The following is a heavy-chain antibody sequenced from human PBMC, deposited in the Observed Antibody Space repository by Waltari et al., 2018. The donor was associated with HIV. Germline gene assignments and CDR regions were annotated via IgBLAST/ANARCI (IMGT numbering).Heavy chain of an antibody. CDR2: INPDSGDT. Sequence: QTLLLQSASQVKTPGASVTTSCKVSGDRFTTYLLYWLRQAPGQGFEWLGRINPDSGDTTYSQTFKTRVTMTRDTSSASTYMELTRLTSADTAIYFCARGEDISLTHLPPGFRLEFWGHGTLVTVSS. J-gene: IGHJ4*01. D-gene: IGHD5-12*01. CDR3: ARGEDISLTHLPPGFRLEF. CDR1: GDRFTTYL. V-gene: IGHV1-2*06.